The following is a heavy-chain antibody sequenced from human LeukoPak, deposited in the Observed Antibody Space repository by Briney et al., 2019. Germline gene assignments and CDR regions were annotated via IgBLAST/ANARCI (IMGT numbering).Heavy chain of an antibody. CDR1: GGSISSYY. J-gene: IGHJ4*02. CDR2: IYYSGST. Sequence: SETLSLTCTVSGGSISSYYWSWIRQPPGKGLEWIGYIYYSGSTNYNPSLKSRVTISVDTSKNQFSLKLGSVTAADTAVYYCASQSSLLWFGESNYWGQGTLVTVSS. D-gene: IGHD3-10*01. V-gene: IGHV4-59*01. CDR3: ASQSSLLWFGESNY.